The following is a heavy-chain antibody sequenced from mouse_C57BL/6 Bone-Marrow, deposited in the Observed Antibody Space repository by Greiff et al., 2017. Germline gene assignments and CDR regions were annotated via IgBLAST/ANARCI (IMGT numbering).Heavy chain of an antibody. V-gene: IGHV1-64*01. J-gene: IGHJ4*01. Sequence: QVQLKQSGAELVKPGASVKLSCKASGYTFTSYWMHWVKQRPGQGLEWIGMIHPNSGSTNYNEKFKSKATLTVDKSSSTAYMQLSSLTSEDSAVYYCASEGFYYSYYYAMDYWGQGTSVTVSS. CDR2: IHPNSGST. CDR1: GYTFTSYW. CDR3: ASEGFYYSYYYAMDY. D-gene: IGHD2-1*01.